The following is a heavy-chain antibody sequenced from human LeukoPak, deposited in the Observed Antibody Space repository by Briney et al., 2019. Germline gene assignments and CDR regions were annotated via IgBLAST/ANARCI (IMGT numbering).Heavy chain of an antibody. D-gene: IGHD2-15*01. V-gene: IGHV4-61*02. CDR3: ARRTVDYCSGGSCYLYYFDC. J-gene: IGHJ4*02. CDR1: GGSISSGSYY. Sequence: SQTLSLTCTVSGGSISSGSYYWSWIRQPAGKGLEWIGRIYTSGSTNYNPSLKSRVTISVDTSKNQFSLNLSSVTAADTAVYYCARRTVDYCSGGSCYLYYFDCWGQGNLVTVSS. CDR2: IYTSGST.